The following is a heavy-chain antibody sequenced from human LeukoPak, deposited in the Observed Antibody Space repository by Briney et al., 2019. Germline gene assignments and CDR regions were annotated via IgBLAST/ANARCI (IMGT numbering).Heavy chain of an antibody. Sequence: HSGGSLRLSCTASRFTFGDNTMSWVRQAPGKGLEWVGFIRSKAYGGSTGYAASVKGRFTISRDDSKSIAYLQMNSLKSEDTAVYYCTRPHDYWGQGTLVTVSS. CDR1: RFTFGDNT. V-gene: IGHV3-49*04. CDR2: IRSKAYGGST. J-gene: IGHJ4*02. CDR3: TRPHDY.